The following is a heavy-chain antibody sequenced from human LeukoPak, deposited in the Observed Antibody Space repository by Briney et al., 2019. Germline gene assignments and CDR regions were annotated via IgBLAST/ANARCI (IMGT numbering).Heavy chain of an antibody. CDR3: ASVCGGSYAGTRSWFDP. Sequence: ASVKVSCKASGYTFTSYGISWVRQAPGQGLEWMGWTSAYNGNTNYAQKFQGRVTITADESTSTAYMELSSLRSEDTAVYYCASVCGGSYAGTRSWFDPWGQGTLVTVSS. CDR1: GYTFTSYG. CDR2: TSAYNGNT. D-gene: IGHD1-26*01. J-gene: IGHJ5*02. V-gene: IGHV1-18*01.